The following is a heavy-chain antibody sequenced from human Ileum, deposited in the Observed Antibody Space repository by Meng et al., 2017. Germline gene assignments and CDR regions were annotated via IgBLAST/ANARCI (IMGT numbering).Heavy chain of an antibody. Sequence: GESLKISCVGSGFTFRSSDMTWVRQAPGKGLEWVASMRAGTGYIYYADSLKGRFTTSRDNAKNSLYLQMNSLRAEDTAVYYCARDLTGGWYFDLWGRGTVVTVSS. V-gene: IGHV3-21*01. CDR2: MRAGTGYI. J-gene: IGHJ2*01. CDR3: ARDLTGGWYFDL. D-gene: IGHD3-10*01. CDR1: GFTFRSSD.